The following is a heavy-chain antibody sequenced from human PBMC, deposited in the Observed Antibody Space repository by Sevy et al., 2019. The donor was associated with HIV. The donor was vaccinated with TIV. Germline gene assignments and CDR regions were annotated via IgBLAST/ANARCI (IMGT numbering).Heavy chain of an antibody. CDR3: ARNLDYYASGPPDS. V-gene: IGHV3-21*01. CDR1: AFTFSYYN. D-gene: IGHD3-10*01. Sequence: GGSLRLSCAASAFTFSYYNKNWVRQAPGKGLEWVSSISSGSSYIFYVDSVKGRFTISRDNAKDSLFLQMNSLRAEDTAVYYCARNLDYYASGPPDSWGRGTLVTVSS. J-gene: IGHJ4*02. CDR2: ISSGSSYI.